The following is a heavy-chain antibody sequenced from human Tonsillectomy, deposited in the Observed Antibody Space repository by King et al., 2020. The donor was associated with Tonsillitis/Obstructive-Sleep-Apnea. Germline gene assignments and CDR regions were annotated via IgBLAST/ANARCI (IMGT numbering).Heavy chain of an antibody. D-gene: IGHD3-3*01. J-gene: IGHJ5*02. CDR2: INQRGST. V-gene: IGHV4-34*01. CDR3: ARDEWPQGFDP. Sequence: VQLQQWGAGLLKPSETLYLTCAVYGGSFSGFYWSWIRQAQGKGMEWIGKINQRGSTNYNPSLKTRVTISVDTSKNQLYLKLSTVTAADTAVYYCARDEWPQGFDPWGQGTLVTVSS. CDR1: GGSFSGFY.